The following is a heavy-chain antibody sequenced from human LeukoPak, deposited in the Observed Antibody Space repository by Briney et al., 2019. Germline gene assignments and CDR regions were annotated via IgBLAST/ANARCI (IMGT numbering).Heavy chain of an antibody. D-gene: IGHD3-22*01. CDR1: GGSISSYY. CDR2: IYYSGST. J-gene: IGHJ4*02. Sequence: ASETLSLTCTVSGGSISSYYWSWIRQPPGKGLEWIGYIYYSGSTNYNPSLKSRVTISVDTSKNQFSLKLSSVTAADTAVYYCARDHYYDSSALDYWGQGTLVTVSS. V-gene: IGHV4-59*12. CDR3: ARDHYYDSSALDY.